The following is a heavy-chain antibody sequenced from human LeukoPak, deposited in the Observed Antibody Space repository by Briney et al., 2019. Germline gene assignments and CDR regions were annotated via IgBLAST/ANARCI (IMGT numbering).Heavy chain of an antibody. V-gene: IGHV1-8*01. CDR1: GYTFTRYD. Sequence: SVKVSCKASGYTFTRYDLNWVRQATGQGLAWVGWMNPNSGNKGYAQKFQGRVTMTRNTYISTAYMELSRRRSEDTAVYYCARIRGGYRYLDYWGQGTMATVSS. D-gene: IGHD5-18*01. CDR3: ARIRGGYRYLDY. CDR2: MNPNSGNK. J-gene: IGHJ4*02.